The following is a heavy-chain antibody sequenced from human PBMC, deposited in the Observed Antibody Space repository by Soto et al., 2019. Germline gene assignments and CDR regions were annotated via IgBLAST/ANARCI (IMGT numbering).Heavy chain of an antibody. Sequence: GEALKISCKGSGYSFTSYWISWVRQMPGKGLEWMGRIDPSDSYTNYSPSFQGHVTISADKSISTAYLQWSSLKASDTAMYYCATPSRNCSSTSCYTNGDAFDIWGQGTMVTVSS. CDR2: IDPSDSYT. CDR3: ATPSRNCSSTSCYTNGDAFDI. CDR1: GYSFTSYW. D-gene: IGHD2-2*02. V-gene: IGHV5-10-1*01. J-gene: IGHJ3*02.